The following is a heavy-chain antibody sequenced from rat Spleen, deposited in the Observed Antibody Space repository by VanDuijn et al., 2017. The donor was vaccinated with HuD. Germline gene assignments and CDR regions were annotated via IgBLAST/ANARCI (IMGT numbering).Heavy chain of an antibody. J-gene: IGHJ3*01. Sequence: QVQMKETGPGLVQTTQTLSVTCTVSGFSLTSYGVHWVRQAPGKGLEWMGIIWGDGSTNYNSALKSRLSISSDTSKSQVFLTMNSLQTDDTAVYYCAEIPSFAYWGQGTLVTVSS. CDR2: IWGDGST. V-gene: IGHV2-77*01. D-gene: IGHD3-8*01. CDR1: GFSLTSYG. CDR3: AEIPSFAY.